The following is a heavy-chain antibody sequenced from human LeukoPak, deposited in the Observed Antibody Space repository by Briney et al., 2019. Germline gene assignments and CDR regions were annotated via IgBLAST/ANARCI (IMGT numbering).Heavy chain of an antibody. CDR2: IYYSGST. J-gene: IGHJ4*02. Sequence: SETLSLTCTVSGGSISSSSYYWGWIRQPPGKGLEWIGSIYYSGSTYYNPSLKSRVTISVDTSKNQFSLKLSSVTAADTAVYYCAREGYGSRDFDYWGQGTLVTVSS. D-gene: IGHD3-10*01. CDR3: AREGYGSRDFDY. V-gene: IGHV4-39*07. CDR1: GGSISSSSYY.